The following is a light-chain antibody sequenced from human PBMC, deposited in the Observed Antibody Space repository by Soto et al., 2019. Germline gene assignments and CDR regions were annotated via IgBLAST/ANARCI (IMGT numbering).Light chain of an antibody. CDR3: QQAASFPNT. CDR2: TGS. J-gene: IGKJ5*01. CDR1: QIVVYSANDENY. Sequence: DSVITQSPASMAVSLGERATINFKSVQIVVYSANDENYLAWYQQKPGKAPNLLIYTGSSLQSGVPSRFSGSGSGTDFTLTINSLQPEDFATYYCQQAASFPNTFGQGTRLEI. V-gene: IGKV4-1*01.